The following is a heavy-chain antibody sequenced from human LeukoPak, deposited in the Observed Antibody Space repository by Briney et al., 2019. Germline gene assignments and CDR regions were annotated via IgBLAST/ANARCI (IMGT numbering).Heavy chain of an antibody. Sequence: ASVKVSCKASGYTFADYDINRVRQAPGQGLEWMGWINPNTGNTGFAQKFQGRVTLTRDTSINTAYMEVSSLRPEDTAVYYCARPPRTTGWYLSCFDPWGQGTLVTVSS. CDR3: ARPPRTTGWYLSCFDP. CDR2: INPNTGNT. V-gene: IGHV1-8*01. D-gene: IGHD6-19*01. CDR1: GYTFADYD. J-gene: IGHJ5*02.